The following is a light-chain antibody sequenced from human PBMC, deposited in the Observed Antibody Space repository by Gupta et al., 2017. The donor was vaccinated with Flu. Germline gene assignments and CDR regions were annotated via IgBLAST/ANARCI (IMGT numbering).Light chain of an antibody. CDR1: QSISSY. J-gene: IGKJ1*01. Sequence: PSSLSASVEDRVTITCRASQSISSYLNWYQQKPGKAPKLLIYAASRLQSGVPSRFSGSGSGTDFTLTISRLQPEDFATYYCQQRDSTLWTFGQGTKVEIK. CDR2: AAS. V-gene: IGKV1-39*01. CDR3: QQRDSTLWT.